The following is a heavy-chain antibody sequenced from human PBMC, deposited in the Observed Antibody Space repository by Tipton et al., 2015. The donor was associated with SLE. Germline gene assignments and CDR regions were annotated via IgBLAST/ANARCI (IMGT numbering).Heavy chain of an antibody. D-gene: IGHD3-16*02. J-gene: IGHJ4*02. CDR1: GYTFTSYY. Sequence: QLVQSGAEVKKPGASVKVSCKASGYTFTSYYMHWVRQAPGQGLEWMGIINPSGGSTSYAQKFQGRVTMTTDTSTSTAYMELRSLRSDDTAVYYCARDNHPLVWGSYRPSSFDYWGQGTLVTVSS. V-gene: IGHV1-46*01. CDR2: INPSGGST. CDR3: ARDNHPLVWGSYRPSSFDY.